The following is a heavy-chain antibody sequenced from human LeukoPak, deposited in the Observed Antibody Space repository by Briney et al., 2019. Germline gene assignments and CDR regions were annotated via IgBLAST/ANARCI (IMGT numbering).Heavy chain of an antibody. V-gene: IGHV1-2*02. CDR3: ARVSITSYYDSSGYSPADAFDI. D-gene: IGHD3-22*01. CDR1: GHTFTDYY. Sequence: ASVKVSCKASGHTFTDYYMHWVRQAPGQGLEWMGWINPNSGGTNYAQKFQGRVTMTRDTSISTAYMELSRLRSDDTAVYYCARVSITSYYDSSGYSPADAFDIWGRGTMVTVSS. CDR2: INPNSGGT. J-gene: IGHJ3*02.